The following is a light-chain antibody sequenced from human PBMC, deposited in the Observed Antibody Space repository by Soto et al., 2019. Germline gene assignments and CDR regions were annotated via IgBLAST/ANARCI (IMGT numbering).Light chain of an antibody. Sequence: EIVLTQSPATLSLSPGERATLSCRASQSVYSYLAWYQQKPGQAPRLLIYDASSRATGISDRFSGSGSGTDFTLTISRLEPEDFAVYYCQQYGSSPSFGGGTKVDNK. V-gene: IGKV3-20*01. CDR3: QQYGSSPS. CDR1: QSVYSY. J-gene: IGKJ4*01. CDR2: DAS.